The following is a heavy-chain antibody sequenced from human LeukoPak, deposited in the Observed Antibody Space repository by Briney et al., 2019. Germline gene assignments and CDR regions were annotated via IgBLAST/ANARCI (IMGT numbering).Heavy chain of an antibody. Sequence: GGSLRLSCTGSGFPFSSYGMHWVRQTPGRGLEWVAFMRYDGKTEYYADSVKGRFTIAREDSHSTVHLHMKDLRPDDAAVYFCAKDLNTEVIQYFDSWGQGTLVSVSS. D-gene: IGHD2-21*01. CDR1: GFPFSSYG. CDR2: MRYDGKTE. CDR3: AKDLNTEVIQYFDS. V-gene: IGHV3-30*02. J-gene: IGHJ4*02.